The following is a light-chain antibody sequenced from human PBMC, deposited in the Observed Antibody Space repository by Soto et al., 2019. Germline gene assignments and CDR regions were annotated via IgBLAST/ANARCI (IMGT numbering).Light chain of an antibody. CDR3: SSYAAINNHYV. J-gene: IGLJ1*01. CDR2: DVT. CDR1: FSDVGSYNL. V-gene: IGLV2-14*02. Sequence: QSVLTQPASVSGSPGQSITISCTGTFSDVGSYNLVSWYQQHPGKAPKLIIYDVTKRPSGVPDRFSGSKSGITASLTVSGLQAEDEAVYYCSSYAAINNHYVFGTGTKLTVL.